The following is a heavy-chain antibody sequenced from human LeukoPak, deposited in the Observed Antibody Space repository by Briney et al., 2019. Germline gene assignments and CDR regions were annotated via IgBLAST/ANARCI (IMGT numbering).Heavy chain of an antibody. CDR3: TRSDCGGDDAFDI. V-gene: IGHV3-49*03. D-gene: IGHD2-21*02. CDR2: IRRKAYSDAT. J-gene: IGHJ3*02. Sequence: GGSLRLSCTASGFTFGDYAMSWFRQAPGKGLEWVGFIRRKAYSDATQYAASVKGRFTISRDDSNSIADMQMNSLKTEDTAVYYCTRSDCGGDDAFDIWGQGTMVTVSS. CDR1: GFTFGDYA.